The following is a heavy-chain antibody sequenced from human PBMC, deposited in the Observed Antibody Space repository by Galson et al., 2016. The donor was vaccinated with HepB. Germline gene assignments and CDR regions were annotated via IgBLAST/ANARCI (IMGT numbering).Heavy chain of an antibody. CDR3: ARGRSYVHFDS. CDR2: TYYRSRWYN. J-gene: IGHJ4*02. Sequence: CAISGDSVSSNSVAWNWIRQSPSRGLEWLGRTYYRSRWYNDYATSMKSRITISPDTSKNQFSLRLTSVTPADTAVYYCARGRSYVHFDSGGQGTLVTVSS. D-gene: IGHD1-26*01. V-gene: IGHV6-1*01. CDR1: GDSVSSNSVA.